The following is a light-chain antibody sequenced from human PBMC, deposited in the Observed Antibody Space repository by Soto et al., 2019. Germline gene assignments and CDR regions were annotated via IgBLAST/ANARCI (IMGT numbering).Light chain of an antibody. CDR2: KAS. CDR3: QQHHEYAAWT. CDR1: QSVSIW. J-gene: IGKJ1*01. V-gene: IGKV1-5*03. Sequence: DIQMTQSPSTLSASVGDRVTITCRASQSVSIWLAWYQQKPWKAPNLLIYKASSLQSGIPSRFSGSGSGTEFTLTNSGLQPEDSATYYCQQHHEYAAWTFGQGTKVEIK.